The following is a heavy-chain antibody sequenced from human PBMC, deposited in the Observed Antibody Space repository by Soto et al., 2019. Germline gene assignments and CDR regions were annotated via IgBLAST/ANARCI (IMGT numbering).Heavy chain of an antibody. CDR1: GGSISGYY. Sequence: XXTLSLAFTVSGGSISGYYWRWILQPPGKRLEWIGYIYYSGSTNYNPSLKSRVTISVDTSKNQFSLKLSSLTAADTAVYYCARMPTYYYYMDVWGKGTTVTVSS. CDR2: IYYSGST. V-gene: IGHV4-59*08. CDR3: ARMPTYYYYMDV. D-gene: IGHD2-2*01. J-gene: IGHJ6*03.